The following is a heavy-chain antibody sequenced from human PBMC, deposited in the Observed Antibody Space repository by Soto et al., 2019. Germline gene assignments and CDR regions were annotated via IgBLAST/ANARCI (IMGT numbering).Heavy chain of an antibody. Sequence: GGSLRLSCAASGFSFNSHAMTWVRQAPGRGLEWVAAINSGVDAFYADSVKGRFTVSRDNSKDTPYLQMNSLGVEDTALYYCAKVLSLRTSGKYYKPFFHGMDVWGLGTTVTVSS. CDR3: AKVLSLRTSGKYYKPFFHGMDV. CDR2: INSGVDA. CDR1: GFSFNSHA. D-gene: IGHD3-10*01. J-gene: IGHJ6*02. V-gene: IGHV3-23*01.